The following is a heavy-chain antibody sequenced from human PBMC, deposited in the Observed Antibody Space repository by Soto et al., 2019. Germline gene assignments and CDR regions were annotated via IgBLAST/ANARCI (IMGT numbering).Heavy chain of an antibody. CDR1: GYSFTDYH. D-gene: IGHD1-26*01. J-gene: IGHJ4*02. CDR3: GRGRSGQIVVFY. Sequence: ASVKVSCKASGYSFTDYHIHWVRQAPEQGPEWMGEIGPESGATRYAQKFQGRVTMTRDTSITTVYMELNNLSPDDTAVYYCGRGRSGQIVVFYWGQGTPVTVSS. CDR2: IGPESGAT. V-gene: IGHV1-2*02.